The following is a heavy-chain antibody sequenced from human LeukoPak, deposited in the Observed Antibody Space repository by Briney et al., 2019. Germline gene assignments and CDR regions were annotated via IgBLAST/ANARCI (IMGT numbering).Heavy chain of an antibody. Sequence: PGGSLTLPCAASGFTFSSYGMMGLRQSPGEGGEGVTDMSWSDGYTLHADRVKGRFTISRDNSKMTLYLQMNSLRVEDTAVYYCAKDRAGSGSYYNVPFSFDYWGQGTLVTVSS. CDR3: AKDRAGSGSYYNVPFSFDY. CDR1: GFTFSSYG. D-gene: IGHD3-10*01. V-gene: IGHV3-23*01. J-gene: IGHJ4*02. CDR2: MSWSDGYT.